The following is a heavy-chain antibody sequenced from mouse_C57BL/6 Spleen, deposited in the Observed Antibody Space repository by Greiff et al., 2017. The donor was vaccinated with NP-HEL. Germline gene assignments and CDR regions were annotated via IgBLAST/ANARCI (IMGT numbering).Heavy chain of an antibody. V-gene: IGHV10-1*01. CDR1: GFSFNTYA. CDR2: IRSKSNNYAT. CDR3: VTYYYGSSYGAMDY. D-gene: IGHD1-1*01. Sequence: GEAGGGLVQPKGSLKLSCAASGFSFNTYAMNWVRQAPGKGLEWVARIRSKSNNYATYYADSVKDRFTISRDDSESMLYLQMNNLKTEDTAMYYCVTYYYGSSYGAMDYWGQGTSVTVSS. J-gene: IGHJ4*01.